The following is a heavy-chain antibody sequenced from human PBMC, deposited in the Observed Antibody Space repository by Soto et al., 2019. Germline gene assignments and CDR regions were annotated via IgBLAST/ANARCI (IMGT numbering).Heavy chain of an antibody. CDR1: GVTFGNYE. J-gene: IGHJ6*03. Sequence: QVLLMQSGAEVRKPGASVTVSCEASGVTFGNYEINWVRQAPGQGLEWMGWMNPRSGNTGYAQKFQGRVTMTRITSTNTAYMELRSLTSEDTAVYYCAKNADFFHYHMDVWGEGTTVTVSS. CDR2: MNPRSGNT. V-gene: IGHV1-8*01. CDR3: AKNADFFHYHMDV.